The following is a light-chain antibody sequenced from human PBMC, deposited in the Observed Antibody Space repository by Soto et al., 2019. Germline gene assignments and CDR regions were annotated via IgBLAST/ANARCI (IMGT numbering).Light chain of an antibody. CDR1: QGIGDT. V-gene: IGKV3D-20*02. Sequence: EIVMTQSPATLSVSPGEGATLSCRASQGIGDTLAWYQQKPGQTPRLLIYDTSSRPPGIPDRFSGSGSGTDFTLTISRLEPEDFAVYYCQQSATFGPGTKVDIK. CDR3: QQSAT. CDR2: DTS. J-gene: IGKJ3*01.